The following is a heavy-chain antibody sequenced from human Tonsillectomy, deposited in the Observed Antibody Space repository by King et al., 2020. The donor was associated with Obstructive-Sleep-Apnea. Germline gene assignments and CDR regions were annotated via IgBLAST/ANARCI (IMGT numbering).Heavy chain of an antibody. CDR3: ARDNWNDEGGLGY. V-gene: IGHV7-4-1*02. CDR1: GYTFSNYA. J-gene: IGHJ4*02. D-gene: IGHD1-1*01. CDR2: INTKTGTP. Sequence: VQLVESGSELKKPGASVKVSCKASGYTFSNYAMNWVRQAPGQGLEWMGWINTKTGTPTYAQGFTGRFVFLLDTSVSTAYLQNSSLKAEDTAVYYCARDNWNDEGGLGYWGQGTPVTVSS.